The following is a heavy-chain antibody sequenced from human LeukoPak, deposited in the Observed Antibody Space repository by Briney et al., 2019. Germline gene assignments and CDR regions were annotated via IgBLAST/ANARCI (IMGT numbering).Heavy chain of an antibody. CDR3: ARDGYSYGYRPHDAFDI. V-gene: IGHV1-18*01. J-gene: IGHJ3*02. D-gene: IGHD5-18*01. CDR1: GGTFISYA. CDR2: ISAYNGNT. Sequence: ASVKVSCKASGGTFISYAISWVRQAPGQGLEWMGWISAYNGNTNYAQKLQGRVTMTTDTSTSTAYMELRSLRSDDTAVYYCARDGYSYGYRPHDAFDIWGQGTMVTVSS.